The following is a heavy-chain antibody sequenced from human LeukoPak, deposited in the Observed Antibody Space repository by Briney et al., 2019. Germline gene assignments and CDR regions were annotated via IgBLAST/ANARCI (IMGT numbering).Heavy chain of an antibody. CDR3: ARAPGGYGSGSRGAFDI. J-gene: IGHJ3*02. D-gene: IGHD3-10*01. V-gene: IGHV4-38-2*02. CDR1: GYSISSGYY. Sequence: SSETLSLTCTVSGYSISSGYYWGWIRQPPGKGLEWIGSIYHSGSTYYNPSLKSRVTISVDTSKNQFSLKLTSVTAADTAVYYCARAPGGYGSGSRGAFDIWGQGTMVTVSS. CDR2: IYHSGST.